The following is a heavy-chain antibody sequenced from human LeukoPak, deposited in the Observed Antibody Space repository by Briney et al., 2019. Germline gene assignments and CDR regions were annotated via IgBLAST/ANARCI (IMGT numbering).Heavy chain of an antibody. Sequence: ASVKVSCKASGYTFTIYGISWVRQAPGQGLEWMGWISAYNGNTNYAQKLQGRVTMTTDTSTSTAYMELRSLRSDDTAVYYCARTDCSSTSCYRGIDYWGQGTLVTVSS. CDR3: ARTDCSSTSCYRGIDY. V-gene: IGHV1-18*01. CDR1: GYTFTIYG. D-gene: IGHD2-2*01. CDR2: ISAYNGNT. J-gene: IGHJ4*02.